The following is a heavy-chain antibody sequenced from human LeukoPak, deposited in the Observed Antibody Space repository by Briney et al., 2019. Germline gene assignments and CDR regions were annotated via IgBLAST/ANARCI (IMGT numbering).Heavy chain of an antibody. Sequence: GGSLRLSCAASGFTFSSYGMHWVRQAPGKGLEWVAVISYDGSNKYYADSVKGRFTISRDNSKNTLYLQMNSLRAEDTAVYYCAKLPEVYDFWSGYQTWFDPWGQGTLVTVSS. CDR3: AKLPEVYDFWSGYQTWFDP. CDR2: ISYDGSNK. CDR1: GFTFSSYG. J-gene: IGHJ5*02. D-gene: IGHD3-3*01. V-gene: IGHV3-30*18.